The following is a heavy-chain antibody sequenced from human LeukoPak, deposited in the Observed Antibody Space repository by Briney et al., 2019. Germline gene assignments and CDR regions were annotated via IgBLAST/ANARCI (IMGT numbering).Heavy chain of an antibody. CDR2: IYTSGST. V-gene: IGHV4-4*07. J-gene: IGHJ4*02. Sequence: SETLSLTCTVSGGSISSYYWSWIRQPAGKGLEWIGRIYTSGSTNYNPSLKSRVTMSVDTSKNQFSLKLSSVTAEDTAVYYCARAGRWNDVTPVDYWGQGTLVTVSS. CDR3: ARAGRWNDVTPVDY. D-gene: IGHD1-1*01. CDR1: GGSISSYY.